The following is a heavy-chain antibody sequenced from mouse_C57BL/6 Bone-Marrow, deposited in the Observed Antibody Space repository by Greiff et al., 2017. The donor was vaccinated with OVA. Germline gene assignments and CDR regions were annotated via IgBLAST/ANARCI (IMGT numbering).Heavy chain of an antibody. CDR1: GYTFTSYW. J-gene: IGHJ4*01. V-gene: IGHV1-64*01. CDR3: AREGDSIYAMDY. Sequence: VQLQQPGAELVKPGASVKLSCKASGYTFTSYWMHWVKQRPGQGLEWIGMIHPNSGSTNYNEKFKSKATLTVDKSSSTAYMQLSSLTSEDSAVYYCAREGDSIYAMDYWGQGTSVTVSS. CDR2: IHPNSGST.